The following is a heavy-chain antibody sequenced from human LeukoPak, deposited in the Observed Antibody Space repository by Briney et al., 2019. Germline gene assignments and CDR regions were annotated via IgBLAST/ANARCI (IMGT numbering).Heavy chain of an antibody. V-gene: IGHV4-4*07. CDR1: SGSISGSYY. CDR3: ARGKQNAVDY. Sequence: KPSETLSLTCTVSSGSISGSYYWSWIRQPAGKGLEWIGRIYASGSTSYDPSLKSRVTISVDKSNNQFSLMVTSVTAADPAVYYCARGKQNAVDYWGQGILVTVSS. J-gene: IGHJ4*02. D-gene: IGHD1-1*01. CDR2: IYASGST.